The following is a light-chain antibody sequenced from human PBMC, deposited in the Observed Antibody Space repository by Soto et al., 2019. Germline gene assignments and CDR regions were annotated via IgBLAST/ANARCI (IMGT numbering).Light chain of an antibody. V-gene: IGKV4-1*01. J-gene: IGKJ1*01. Sequence: DSVMTQSPDSLAVSMGERATINKDCLSWYQQKPGQPPKLLLYWASTREFGVPDRFSGSGSGTDFTLTISSLQTEDVAVYYCQQYYTTPRTFCHGSMV. CDR3: QQYYTTPRT. CDR2: WAS. CDR1: KDC.